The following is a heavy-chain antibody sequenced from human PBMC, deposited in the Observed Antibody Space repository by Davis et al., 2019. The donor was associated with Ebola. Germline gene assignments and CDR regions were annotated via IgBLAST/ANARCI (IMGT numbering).Heavy chain of an antibody. D-gene: IGHD6-13*01. V-gene: IGHV3-64D*06. CDR1: GFTFSSYA. CDR2: ISSNGGST. J-gene: IGHJ4*02. CDR3: VKDEGKDSSSWYH. Sequence: GESLKISCSASGFTFSSYAMHWVRQAPGKGLEYVSAISSNGGSTYYADSVKGRFTISRDNSKNTLYLQMSSLRAEDTAVYYCVKDEGKDSSSWYHWGQGTLVTVSS.